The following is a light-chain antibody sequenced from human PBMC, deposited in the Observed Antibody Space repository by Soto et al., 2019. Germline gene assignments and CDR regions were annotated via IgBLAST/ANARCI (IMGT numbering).Light chain of an antibody. CDR2: DGS. CDR3: QQYGTSPIT. J-gene: IGKJ5*01. V-gene: IGKV3-20*01. CDR1: QSVSSSY. Sequence: EIVLAQSPGTPSLSPGERATLSCRASQSVSSSYLAWYQQKPGQAPRLLIYDGSNRATGIPDRVSGSGSGTDFTLTISRLEPEDFAVYYCQQYGTSPITFGQGTRLEIK.